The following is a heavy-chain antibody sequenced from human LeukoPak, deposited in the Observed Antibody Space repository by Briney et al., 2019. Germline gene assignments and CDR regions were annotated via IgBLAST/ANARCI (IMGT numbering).Heavy chain of an antibody. D-gene: IGHD6-13*01. V-gene: IGHV3-11*01. CDR1: GFTFSSYA. J-gene: IGHJ4*02. Sequence: GGSLRLSCAASGFTFSSYAMSWIRQAPGKGLEWVSYISSSGSTIYYADSVKGRFTISRDNAKNSLYLQMNSLRAEDTAVYYCARVNSSSWYWLDYWGQGTLVTVSS. CDR2: ISSSGSTI. CDR3: ARVNSSSWYWLDY.